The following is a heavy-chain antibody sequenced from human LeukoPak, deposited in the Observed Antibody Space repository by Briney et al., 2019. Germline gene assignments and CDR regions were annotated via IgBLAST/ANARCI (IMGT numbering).Heavy chain of an antibody. V-gene: IGHV4-39*01. CDR2: IYNGGST. D-gene: IGHD2-2*01. J-gene: IGHJ4*02. CDR1: GGSISNSDYY. CDR3: ARHFGSCTTTTCQKPLGS. Sequence: SETLSLTCTVSGGSISNSDYYWGWIRQSPGKGLEWIGSIYNGGSTSYNVSLKSRVTISVDTYSKQFSLKLTSVTAADTAVYFCARHFGSCTTTTCQKPLGSWGQGALVTVSS.